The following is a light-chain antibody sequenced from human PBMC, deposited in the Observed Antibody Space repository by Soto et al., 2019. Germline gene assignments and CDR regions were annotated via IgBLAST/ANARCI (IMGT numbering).Light chain of an antibody. Sequence: QLVLTQPPSASASLGASVTLTCTLSSGYSNYKVDWYQQRPGKGPRFVMRVGTGGIVGSKGDGIPDRFSVLGSGLNRYLTIKNIQEEDESDYHCGADHGSGSNFFVVFGGGTNVTVL. J-gene: IGLJ2*01. CDR1: SGYSNYK. V-gene: IGLV9-49*01. CDR2: VGTGGIVG. CDR3: GADHGSGSNFFVV.